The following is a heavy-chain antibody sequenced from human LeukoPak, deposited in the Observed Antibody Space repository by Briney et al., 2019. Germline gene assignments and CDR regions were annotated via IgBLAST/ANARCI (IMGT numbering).Heavy chain of an antibody. CDR3: AREYQGYDILTGYYRDY. Sequence: GGSLRLSCAASGLTVSSNYMSWVRQAPGKGLEWVSVIYSGGSTYYADSVKGRFTISRDNSKNTLYLQMNSLRAEDTAVYYCAREYQGYDILTGYYRDYWGQGTLVTVSS. J-gene: IGHJ4*02. V-gene: IGHV3-66*01. D-gene: IGHD3-9*01. CDR1: GLTVSSNY. CDR2: IYSGGST.